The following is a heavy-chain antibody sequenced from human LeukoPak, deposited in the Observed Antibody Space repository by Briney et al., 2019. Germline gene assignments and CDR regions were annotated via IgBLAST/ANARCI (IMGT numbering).Heavy chain of an antibody. Sequence: ASVKVSCKASGYTFTSYGISWVRQAPGQGLEWMGWISAYNGNTNYAQKLQGRVTMTTGTSTSTAYMELRSLRSDDTAVYYCARGPDYGVYYYYYGMDVWGQGTTVTVSS. CDR3: ARGPDYGVYYYYYGMDV. J-gene: IGHJ6*02. D-gene: IGHD4-17*01. V-gene: IGHV1-18*01. CDR2: ISAYNGNT. CDR1: GYTFTSYG.